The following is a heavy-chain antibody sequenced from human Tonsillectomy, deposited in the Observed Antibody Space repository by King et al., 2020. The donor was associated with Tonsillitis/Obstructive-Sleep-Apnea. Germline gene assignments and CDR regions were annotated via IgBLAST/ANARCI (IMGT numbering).Heavy chain of an antibody. Sequence: VQLVESGGGVVQPGRSLRLSCAASGFTFRSYGIHWVRQAPGKGLEWVAVISYDGSNRYYADSVKGRFTISRDNSKNTRYLQMNSLRAEDTAVYYCAREGGHYYDFWSGPHWYFDLWGRGTLLTVSS. V-gene: IGHV3-30*04. CDR3: AREGGHYYDFWSGPHWYFDL. CDR1: GFTFRSYG. CDR2: ISYDGSNR. J-gene: IGHJ2*01. D-gene: IGHD3-3*01.